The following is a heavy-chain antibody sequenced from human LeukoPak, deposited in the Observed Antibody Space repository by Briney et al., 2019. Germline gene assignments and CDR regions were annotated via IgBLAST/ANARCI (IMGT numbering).Heavy chain of an antibody. V-gene: IGHV4-59*01. Sequence: SETLSLTCTVSGGSISRYYWSWIRQPPGKGLEWIGYIYYSGSTNYNPSLKSRVTISVDTSKNQFSLKLSSVTVADTAVYYCARDLTVNTMVRGVIRFYHMDVWGKGTTVTVSS. J-gene: IGHJ6*03. CDR3: ARDLTVNTMVRGVIRFYHMDV. CDR1: GGSISRYY. CDR2: IYYSGST. D-gene: IGHD3-10*01.